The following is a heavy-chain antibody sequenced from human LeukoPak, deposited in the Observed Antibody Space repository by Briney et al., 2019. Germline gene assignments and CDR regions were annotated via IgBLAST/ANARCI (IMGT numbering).Heavy chain of an antibody. Sequence: SETPSLTCAVYGGSISSYYWSWIRQPAGKGLEWIGRIYTSGSTNYNPSLKSRVTMSVDTSKNQFSLKLSSVTAADTAVYYCARGYSGSLFDYWGQGTLVTVSS. J-gene: IGHJ4*02. CDR1: GGSISSYY. D-gene: IGHD1-26*01. CDR2: IYTSGST. V-gene: IGHV4-59*10. CDR3: ARGYSGSLFDY.